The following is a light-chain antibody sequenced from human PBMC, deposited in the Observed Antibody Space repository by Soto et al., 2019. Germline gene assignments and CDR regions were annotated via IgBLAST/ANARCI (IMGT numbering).Light chain of an antibody. CDR2: AAS. J-gene: IGKJ1*01. Sequence: DIKVTQSAVSLSASVEDRDTITCRASQSISSYLNWYQQKPGKAPKLLIYAASSLQSGVPSRFSGSGSGTDFTLTISSLQPEDFATYYCQQSYSTPWTFGQGTKVDI. CDR1: QSISSY. V-gene: IGKV1-39*01. CDR3: QQSYSTPWT.